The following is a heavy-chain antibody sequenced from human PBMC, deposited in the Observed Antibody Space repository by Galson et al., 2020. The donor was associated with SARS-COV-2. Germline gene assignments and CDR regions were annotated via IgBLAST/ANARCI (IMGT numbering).Heavy chain of an antibody. CDR3: ASPPVPTGYSSSSGFDY. Sequence: SQTLTHTFTVSGGSISNRYYLWGGIRQPPGNGLEWIGHIYSCESTFYNPSLKRRLSISVDTSKNQFSLRLSSVTAADTAVYYCASPPVPTGYSSSSGFDYWGQGTLVTVSS. CDR2: IYSCEST. D-gene: IGHD6-6*01. CDR1: GGSISNRYYL. V-gene: IGHV4-39*01. J-gene: IGHJ4*02.